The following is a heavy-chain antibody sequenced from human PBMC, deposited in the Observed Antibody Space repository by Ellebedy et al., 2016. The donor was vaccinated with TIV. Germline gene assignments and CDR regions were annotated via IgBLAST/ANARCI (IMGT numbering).Heavy chain of an antibody. V-gene: IGHV3-7*03. D-gene: IGHD3-16*01. CDR3: AKRRGGQSEFEY. CDR2: IKQDGSAT. Sequence: GGSLRLSXAASGFTFSNYWMAWVRQAPGKGLEWVAHIKQDGSATEHVDSVRGRFTVSRDNAKSSLFLEMNSLRADDTAVYYCAKRRGGQSEFEYWGQGTLVTVSS. J-gene: IGHJ4*02. CDR1: GFTFSNYW.